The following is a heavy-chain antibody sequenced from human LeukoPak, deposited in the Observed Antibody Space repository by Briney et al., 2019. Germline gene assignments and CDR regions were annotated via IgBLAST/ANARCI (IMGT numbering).Heavy chain of an antibody. J-gene: IGHJ3*02. CDR3: AKAPQYYDFWSGLRGAFDI. D-gene: IGHD3-3*01. Sequence: GGSLRLSCAASGFTFSSYAMSWVRQAPGKGLEWVSAISGRGGGTYYADSVKGRFTISRDNSKNTLYLQMNSLRAEDTAVYYCAKAPQYYDFWSGLRGAFDIWGQGTMVTVSS. CDR2: ISGRGGGT. V-gene: IGHV3-23*01. CDR1: GFTFSSYA.